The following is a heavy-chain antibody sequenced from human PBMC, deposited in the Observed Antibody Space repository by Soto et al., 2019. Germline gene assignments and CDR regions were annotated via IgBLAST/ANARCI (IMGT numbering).Heavy chain of an antibody. CDR3: ASPTVGGFDR. CDR2: INTDGSGT. Sequence: EVQLVESGGGLVQPGGSLRLSCAASGFTFRTHWMHWVRQVAGKGLEWVSHINTDGSGTSYADSVKGRFTISRDNAKNTLYLQMNNLRAEDTALYHCASPTVGGFDRWGQGTLVTVSS. V-gene: IGHV3-74*01. J-gene: IGHJ4*02. CDR1: GFTFRTHW. D-gene: IGHD3-16*01.